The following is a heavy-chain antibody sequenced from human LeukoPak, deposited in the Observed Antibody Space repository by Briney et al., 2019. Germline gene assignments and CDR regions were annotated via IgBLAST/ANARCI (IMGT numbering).Heavy chain of an antibody. J-gene: IGHJ6*02. Sequence: PGGSLRLSCAASGFTLSMYAMHWVRQAPGKGLEYVSAISSDGGSTYYANSVKGRFTISRDNSKNTLYLQMGSLRAEDMAVYYCVNYGMDVWGQGTTVTVSS. CDR2: ISSDGGST. CDR3: VNYGMDV. V-gene: IGHV3-64*01. CDR1: GFTLSMYA.